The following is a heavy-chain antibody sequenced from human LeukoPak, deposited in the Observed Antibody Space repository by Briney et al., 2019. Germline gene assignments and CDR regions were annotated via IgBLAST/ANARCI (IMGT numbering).Heavy chain of an antibody. V-gene: IGHV4-59*01. CDR3: ARSRAFNSGAFDP. J-gene: IGHJ5*02. CDR2: IYYNGNT. Sequence: PSETLSLTCSVPDGSINSYYWNWIRRPPGKGLEWIGYIYYNGNTNYSPSLKSRVTMSVDTSKNQFSLRLNSVTAADTAVYYCARSRAFNSGAFDPWGQGSLVTVSS. D-gene: IGHD1-26*01. CDR1: DGSINSYY.